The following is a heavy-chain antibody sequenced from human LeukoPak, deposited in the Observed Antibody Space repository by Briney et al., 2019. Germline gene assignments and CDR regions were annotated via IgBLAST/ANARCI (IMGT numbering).Heavy chain of an antibody. J-gene: IGHJ6*03. Sequence: PGGSLRLSCTASGFTFGDYSMTWVRQAPGKGLEWVGFIRGKAYSGTTDYAAPVKGRFTISRDDSKNTLYLQMNSLKTEDTAVYYCTTVDIVARQYYYYYMDVWGKGTTVTVSS. CDR1: GFTFGDYS. D-gene: IGHD5-12*01. V-gene: IGHV3-49*04. CDR2: IRGKAYSGTT. CDR3: TTVDIVARQYYYYYMDV.